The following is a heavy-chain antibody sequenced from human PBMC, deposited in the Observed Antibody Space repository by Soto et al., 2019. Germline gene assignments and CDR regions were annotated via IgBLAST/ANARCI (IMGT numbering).Heavy chain of an antibody. D-gene: IGHD3-10*01. V-gene: IGHV4-34*01. J-gene: IGHJ4*02. CDR2: INHSGST. Sequence: PAETLSLTCAVYVGSFSGYYWGWIRQPPGKGLEWIGEINHSGSTNYNPSLKSRVTISVDTSKNQFSLKLSSVTAADTAVYYCARGPLAMVRGVTDYWGQGTLVTVSS. CDR1: VGSFSGYY. CDR3: ARGPLAMVRGVTDY.